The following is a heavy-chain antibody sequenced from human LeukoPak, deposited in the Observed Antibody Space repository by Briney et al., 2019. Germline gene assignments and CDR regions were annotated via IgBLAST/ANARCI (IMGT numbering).Heavy chain of an antibody. CDR3: ARGHFDWLFTAFDY. V-gene: IGHV1-18*01. CDR2: ISAYNGNT. CDR1: GYTFTSCG. J-gene: IGHJ4*02. Sequence: GASVKVSCKASGYTFTSCGISWVRQAPGQGLEWMGWISAYNGNTNYAQKLQGRVTMTTDTSTSTAYIELRSLRSDDTAVYYCARGHFDWLFTAFDYWGQGTLVTVSS. D-gene: IGHD3-9*01.